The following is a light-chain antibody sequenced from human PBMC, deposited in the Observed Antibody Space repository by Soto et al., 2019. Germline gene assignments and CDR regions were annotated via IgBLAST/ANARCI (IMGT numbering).Light chain of an antibody. V-gene: IGLV1-47*02. CDR2: SNN. CDR3: AAWDDSLSGGV. Sequence: QSVLTQPPSASGTPGQRVTISCSGSSSNMGSNYVYWYQQLPGTAPKLLIYSNNQRPSGVPDRFSGSKSGTSASLAISGLRSEDEAEYYCAAWDDSLSGGVFGGGTKLTVL. J-gene: IGLJ3*02. CDR1: SSNMGSNY.